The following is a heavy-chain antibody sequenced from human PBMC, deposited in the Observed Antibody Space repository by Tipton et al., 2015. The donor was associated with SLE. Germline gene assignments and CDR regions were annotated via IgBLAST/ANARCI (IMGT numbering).Heavy chain of an antibody. D-gene: IGHD2-15*01. CDR2: IYHSGST. CDR1: GTSISSSGYY. Sequence: TLSLTCTVSGTSISSSGYYWNWVHRRPGEGLEWIGYIYHSGSTYYNPSLESRAFILADTSKNQFSLKLTSVTDADTAVYYCEGTKDVFDVWGLGTTVTVSS. J-gene: IGHJ3*01. CDR3: EGTKDVFDV. V-gene: IGHV4-31*03.